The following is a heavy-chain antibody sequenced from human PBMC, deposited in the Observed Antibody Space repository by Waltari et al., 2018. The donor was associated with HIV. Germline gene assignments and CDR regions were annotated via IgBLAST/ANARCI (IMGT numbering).Heavy chain of an antibody. J-gene: IGHJ3*02. CDR3: ARHRGESVSDAFDM. CDR1: GASISSSSYY. Sequence: QLQLQESGPGLVKPSETLSLTCTVSGASISSSSYYWGWIRQPPGKGLEWIGSMYYSGSTHYNPSLKSRVSISVATSKNQFSLKLSSVTAADTAVYYCARHRGESVSDAFDMWGQGTMVTVSS. V-gene: IGHV4-39*01. CDR2: MYYSGST. D-gene: IGHD2-8*01.